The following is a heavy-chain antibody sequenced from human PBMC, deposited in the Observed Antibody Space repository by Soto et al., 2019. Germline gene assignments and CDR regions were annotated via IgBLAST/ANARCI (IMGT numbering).Heavy chain of an antibody. CDR3: ARGYLNDDLMDV. D-gene: IGHD1-1*01. Sequence: QVQLQESGPGLVKPSGTLSLTCAVFDDSISGTNWWSWVRQAPGKGLQWIGEIYHTGLTNYNPSLKNRVTISVDKSNDQFSLRLSSVTAADTAVYYCARGYLNDDLMDVWGQGTPVTVSS. V-gene: IGHV4-4*02. J-gene: IGHJ6*02. CDR1: DDSISGTNW. CDR2: IYHTGLT.